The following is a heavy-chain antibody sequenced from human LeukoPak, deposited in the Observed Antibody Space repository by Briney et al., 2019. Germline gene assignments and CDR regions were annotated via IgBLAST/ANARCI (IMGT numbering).Heavy chain of an antibody. J-gene: IGHJ4*02. CDR1: GGSISSSSYY. CDR3: ARDGEMATIENYFGY. Sequence: PSEALSLTCTVSGGSISSSSYYWGWIRQPPGKGLEWIGSIYYSGSTYYNPSLKSRVTISVDTSKNQFSLKLSSVTAADTAVYYCARDGEMATIENYFGYWGQGTLVTVSS. V-gene: IGHV4-39*07. D-gene: IGHD5-24*01. CDR2: IYYSGST.